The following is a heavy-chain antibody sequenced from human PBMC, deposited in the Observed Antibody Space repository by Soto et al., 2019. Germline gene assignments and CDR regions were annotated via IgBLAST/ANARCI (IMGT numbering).Heavy chain of an antibody. CDR1: GGSISSSSYY. Sequence: SETLSLTCTVSGGSISSSSYYWGWIRQPPGKGLEWIGSIYYSGSTYYNPSLKSRVTISVDTSKNQFSLKLSSVTAADTAVYYCARQFTGGDIVVVPANNWFDPWGQGTXVTVSS. CDR2: IYYSGST. V-gene: IGHV4-39*01. CDR3: ARQFTGGDIVVVPANNWFDP. J-gene: IGHJ5*02. D-gene: IGHD2-2*01.